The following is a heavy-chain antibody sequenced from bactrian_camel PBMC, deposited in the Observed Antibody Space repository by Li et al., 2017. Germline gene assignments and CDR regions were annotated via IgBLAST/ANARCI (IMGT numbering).Heavy chain of an antibody. J-gene: IGHJ4*01. CDR2: INSGPGGT. V-gene: IGHV3S31*01. CDR1: GFTFSSHA. CDR3: AAANDGLSVTWY. Sequence: VQLVESGGGLVQPGGSLRLSCAASGFTFSSHAMIWVRQAPGKGLEWVSTINSGPGGTYYPDSVKGRFTIARVNAKNTLYLQMNSLKTEDTAVYHCAAANDGLSVTWYWGQGTQVTVS. D-gene: IGHD3*01.